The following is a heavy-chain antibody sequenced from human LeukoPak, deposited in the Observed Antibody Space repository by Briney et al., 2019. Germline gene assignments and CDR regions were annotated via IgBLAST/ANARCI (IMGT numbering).Heavy chain of an antibody. CDR3: ARDRTTMVRDYYYYMDV. CDR1: GFTFSSYS. D-gene: IGHD3-10*01. Sequence: PGGSLRLSCAASGFTFSSYSMNSVRQAPAKGLEWVSSISSSSSYIYYADSVKGRFTISSDNAKNSLYLQMNSLRAEDTAVYYCARDRTTMVRDYYYYMDVWGKGTTVTVSS. V-gene: IGHV3-21*01. CDR2: ISSSSSYI. J-gene: IGHJ6*03.